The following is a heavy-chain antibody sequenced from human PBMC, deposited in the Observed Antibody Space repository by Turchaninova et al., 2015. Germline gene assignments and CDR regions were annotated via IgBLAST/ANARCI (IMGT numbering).Heavy chain of an antibody. CDR2: IHSAGNST. CDR3: ARGGSTYVDY. V-gene: IGHV3-74*01. CDR1: GLTFSSYW. J-gene: IGHJ4*02. D-gene: IGHD3-10*01. Sequence: EVQVVESGGGLVKLGGALRSSWTASGLTFSSYWMRWVRQGRGKGLVWVSRIHSAGNSTNYADSVKGRFTISRDNAKNTVYLQMNSLRAEDTAMYYCARGGSTYVDYWGQGILVTVSS.